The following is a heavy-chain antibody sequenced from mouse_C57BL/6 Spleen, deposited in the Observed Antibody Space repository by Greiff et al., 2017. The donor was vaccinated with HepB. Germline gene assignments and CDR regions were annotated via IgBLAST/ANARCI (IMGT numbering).Heavy chain of an antibody. D-gene: IGHD1-1*01. CDR2: INPNYGTT. Sequence: EVKLQESGPELVKPGASVKISCKASGYSFTDYNMNWVKQSNGKSLEWIGVINPNYGTTSYNQKFKGKATLTVDQSSSTAYMQLNSLTSEDSAVYYCARDDYGSSLYAMDYWGQGTSVTVSS. V-gene: IGHV1-39*01. CDR3: ARDDYGSSLYAMDY. CDR1: GYSFTDYN. J-gene: IGHJ4*01.